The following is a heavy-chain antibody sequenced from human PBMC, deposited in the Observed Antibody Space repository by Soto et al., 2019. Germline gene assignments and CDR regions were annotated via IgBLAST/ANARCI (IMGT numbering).Heavy chain of an antibody. J-gene: IGHJ4*02. D-gene: IGHD6-19*01. CDR3: AKDLDSSGWYDVPD. V-gene: IGHV3-23*01. CDR2: ISGSGGST. CDR1: GFTFSSYA. Sequence: EVQLLESGGGLVQPGGSLRLSCAASGFTFSSYAMSWVRQAPGKGLEWVSAISGSGGSTYYADPVKCRFTISRDNSKNTLYLQMNSLRAEDTAVYYCAKDLDSSGWYDVPDWGQGTLVTVSS.